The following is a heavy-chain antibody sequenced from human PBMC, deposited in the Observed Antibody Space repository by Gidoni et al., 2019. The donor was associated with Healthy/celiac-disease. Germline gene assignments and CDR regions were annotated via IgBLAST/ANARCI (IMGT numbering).Heavy chain of an antibody. CDR3: ARRGRIDIVVVPAAPYYYYGMDV. J-gene: IGHJ6*02. V-gene: IGHV3-48*01. CDR2: ISSSSSTI. CDR1: GFTFSSYS. Sequence: EVQLVESGGGLVQPGGSLRLSCAASGFTFSSYSMNWVRQAPGKGLEWVSYISSSSSTIYYADSVKGRFTISRDNAKNSLYLQMNSLRAEDTAVYYCARRGRIDIVVVPAAPYYYYGMDVWGQGTTVTVSS. D-gene: IGHD2-2*01.